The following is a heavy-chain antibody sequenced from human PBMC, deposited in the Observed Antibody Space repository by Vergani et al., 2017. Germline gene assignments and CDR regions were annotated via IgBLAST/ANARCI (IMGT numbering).Heavy chain of an antibody. D-gene: IGHD5-12*01. CDR2: IYYSGST. CDR1: GGSISSYY. Sequence: QVQLQESGPGLVKPSETLSLTCTVSGGSISSYYWSWIRQPPGKGLEWIGYIYYSGSTNYNPSLNSRVTISVDTSKNQFSLKLSSVTAADTAVYYCARDGLADYYYYGMYVWGQGTTVTVSS. CDR3: ARDGLADYYYYGMYV. J-gene: IGHJ6*02. V-gene: IGHV4-59*01.